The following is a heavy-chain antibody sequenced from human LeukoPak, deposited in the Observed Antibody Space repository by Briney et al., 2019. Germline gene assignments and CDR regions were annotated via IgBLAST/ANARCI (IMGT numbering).Heavy chain of an antibody. CDR2: IRYDGSNK. J-gene: IGHJ3*02. V-gene: IGHV3-30*02. Sequence: GGSLRLSCAASGFTFSSYGMHWVRQAPGKGLEWVAFIRYDGSNKDYADSVKGRFTISRDNSKNTLYLQMNSLRVEDTAMYYCAKDGLIFGVVYNAFDIWGQGTVVTVSS. CDR3: AKDGLIFGVVYNAFDI. D-gene: IGHD3-3*01. CDR1: GFTFSSYG.